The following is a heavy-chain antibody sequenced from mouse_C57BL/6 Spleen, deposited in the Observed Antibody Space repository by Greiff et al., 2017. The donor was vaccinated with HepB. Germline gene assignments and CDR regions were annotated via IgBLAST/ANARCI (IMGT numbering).Heavy chain of an antibody. CDR2: INPSTGGT. CDR1: GYSFTGYY. V-gene: IGHV1-42*01. J-gene: IGHJ4*01. Sequence: VQLQQSGPELVKPGASVKISCKASGYSFTGYYMNWVKQSPEKSLEWIGEINPSTGGTTYNQKFKAKATLTVDKSSSTAYMQLKSLTSEDSAVYYCARRMVTTDYYAMDYWGQGTSVTVSS. CDR3: ARRMVTTDYYAMDY. D-gene: IGHD2-2*01.